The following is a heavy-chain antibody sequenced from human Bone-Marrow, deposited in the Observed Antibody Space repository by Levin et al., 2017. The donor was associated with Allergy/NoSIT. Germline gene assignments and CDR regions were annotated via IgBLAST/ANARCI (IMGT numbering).Heavy chain of an antibody. CDR1: GFTFSSYG. CDR3: AKAHCGSTSCYTSSGLDP. Sequence: GGSLRLSCAASGFTFSSYGMSWVRQAPGKGLGWVSAISGSGTSTYYADSVKGRFTISRDNSKNTLSLQMNSLRAEDTAVYYCAKAHCGSTSCYTSSGLDPWGQGTLVTVSS. CDR2: ISGSGTST. D-gene: IGHD2-2*02. V-gene: IGHV3-23*01. J-gene: IGHJ5*02.